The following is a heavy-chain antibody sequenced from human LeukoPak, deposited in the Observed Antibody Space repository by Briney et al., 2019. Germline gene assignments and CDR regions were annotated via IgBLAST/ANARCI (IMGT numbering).Heavy chain of an antibody. CDR2: ISWKGAIM. CDR1: GFKFDDYG. J-gene: IGHJ6*02. D-gene: IGHD4-23*01. V-gene: IGHV3-9*01. Sequence: GRSLRLSCATSGFKFDDYGMHWVRQAPRKGLEWVSGISWKGAIMVYADSVKGRFTISRDNAKSSLYLQMNSLRAEDTALYYCAKDISIGGFADGYFYGMDAWGQGTTVTVSS. CDR3: AKDISIGGFADGYFYGMDA.